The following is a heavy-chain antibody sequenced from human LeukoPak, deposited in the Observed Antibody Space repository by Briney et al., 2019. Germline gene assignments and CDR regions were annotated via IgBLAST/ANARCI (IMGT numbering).Heavy chain of an antibody. J-gene: IGHJ6*03. CDR2: ISAYNGNT. CDR1: GYTFTTYG. CDR3: ARDRGSNGYYYYYMDV. V-gene: IGHV1-18*01. Sequence: ASVKVSCKASGYTFTTYGISWVRQAPGQGLEWMGWISAYNGNTNYAQNLQGRVTMTTDTSTSTAYMELRSLRSDDTAVYYCARDRGSNGYYYYYMDVWGKGTTVTVSS. D-gene: IGHD4-11*01.